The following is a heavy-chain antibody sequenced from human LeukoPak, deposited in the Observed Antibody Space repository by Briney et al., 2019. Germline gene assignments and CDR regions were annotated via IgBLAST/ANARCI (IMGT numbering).Heavy chain of an antibody. CDR2: IHDSGST. CDR1: GGSITSGGYS. CDR3: ARVVAAAGNNWFDP. Sequence: SETLSLTCAVSGGSITSGGYSWSWIRQTPGKGLEWIAYIHDSGSTYYNPSLKSRVSISIDTSKNHFSLKLSSMTPADTAVYYCARVVAAAGNNWFDPWGQGTLVTVSS. D-gene: IGHD6-13*01. V-gene: IGHV4-30-4*07. J-gene: IGHJ5*02.